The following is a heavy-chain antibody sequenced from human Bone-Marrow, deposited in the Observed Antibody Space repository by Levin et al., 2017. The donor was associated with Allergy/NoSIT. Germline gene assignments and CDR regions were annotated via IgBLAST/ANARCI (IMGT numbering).Heavy chain of an antibody. V-gene: IGHV3-74*01. J-gene: IGHJ5*01. D-gene: IGHD2-15*01. CDR3: ARAKHSFGHTADS. CDR1: GFTFGAYW. Sequence: EASVKVSCAASGFTFGAYWMHWVRQAPGEGLVWVSRINGDGSSADYADSVKGRFAISRDNARSTVYLEMHSLRAEDTAVYYCARAKHSFGHTADSWGQGAQVTVSS. CDR2: INGDGSSA.